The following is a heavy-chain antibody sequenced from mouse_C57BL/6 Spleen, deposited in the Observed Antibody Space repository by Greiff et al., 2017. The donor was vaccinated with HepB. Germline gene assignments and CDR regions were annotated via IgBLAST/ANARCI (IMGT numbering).Heavy chain of an antibody. J-gene: IGHJ2*01. Sequence: QVQLQQPGAELVRPGSSVKLSCKASGYTFTSYWMHWVKQRPIQSLEWIGNIDPSDSETHYNQKFKDKATLTVDKSSRTAYMQLSSLTSEDSAVYYCARGGEYDYDGGDFDYWGQGTTLTVSS. CDR1: GYTFTSYW. CDR3: ARGGEYDYDGGDFDY. D-gene: IGHD2-4*01. CDR2: IDPSDSET. V-gene: IGHV1-52*01.